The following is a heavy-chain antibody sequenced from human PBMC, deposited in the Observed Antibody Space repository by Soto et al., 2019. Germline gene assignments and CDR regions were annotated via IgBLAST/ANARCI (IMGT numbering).Heavy chain of an antibody. D-gene: IGHD3-22*01. CDR2: IIPIFGTA. Sequence: QVQLVQSGAEVKKPGSSVKVACKASGGTFSSYAISWVRQAPGQGLEWMGGIIPIFGTANYAQKFQGRVTITADESTSTAYMELSSLRSEDTAVYYCARSAGYYDSSGKGADYWGQGTLVTVSS. V-gene: IGHV1-69*12. CDR3: ARSAGYYDSSGKGADY. CDR1: GGTFSSYA. J-gene: IGHJ4*02.